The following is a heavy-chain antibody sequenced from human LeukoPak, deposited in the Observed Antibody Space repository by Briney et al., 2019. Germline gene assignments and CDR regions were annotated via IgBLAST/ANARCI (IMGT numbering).Heavy chain of an antibody. CDR3: ARGPLTVTRGFDP. J-gene: IGHJ5*02. CDR1: DDSISSHY. CDR2: ISYSGTT. V-gene: IGHV4-59*11. Sequence: PSETLSLTCSVSDDSISSHYWSWIRQPPGKGLEWIAYISYSGTTNYNPSLKSRVTMSVDTSKNQFSLKLSSVTAADTAIYYCARGPLTVTRGFDPWGQGTLVTVSS. D-gene: IGHD4-17*01.